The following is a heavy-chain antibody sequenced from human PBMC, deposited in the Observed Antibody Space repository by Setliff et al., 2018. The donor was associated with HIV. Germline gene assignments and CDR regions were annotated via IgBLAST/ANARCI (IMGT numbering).Heavy chain of an antibody. J-gene: IGHJ6*03. CDR3: AREGLWFGDRGYFMDV. CDR1: GYTFTKYG. D-gene: IGHD3-10*01. CDR2: IGADNGNT. Sequence: GASVKVSCKASGYTFTKYGIIWVRQAPGQGLEWMGWIGADNGNTNYAQKFQGRVTMTTDTSTSTVYMELGGLISDDTAVYYCAREGLWFGDRGYFMDVWGKGTAVTVSS. V-gene: IGHV1-18*04.